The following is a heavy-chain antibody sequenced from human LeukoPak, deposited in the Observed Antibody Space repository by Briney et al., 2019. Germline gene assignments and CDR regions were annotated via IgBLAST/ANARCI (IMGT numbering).Heavy chain of an antibody. D-gene: IGHD6-13*01. CDR2: IYYSGST. J-gene: IGHJ4*02. CDR3: ARARSSWALLY. V-gene: IGHV4-39*07. Sequence: PSETLSLTCTVSGGSISSGSYYWGWIRQPPGKGLEWIGSIYYSGSTYYNPSLKSRVTISVDTSKNQFSLKLSSVTAADTAVYYCARARSSWALLYWGQGTLVTVSS. CDR1: GGSISSGSYY.